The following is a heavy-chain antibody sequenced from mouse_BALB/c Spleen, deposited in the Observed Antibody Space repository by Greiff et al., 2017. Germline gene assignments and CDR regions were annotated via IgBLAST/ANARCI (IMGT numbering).Heavy chain of an antibody. CDR3: AREGRGNWNDAMDY. V-gene: IGHV2-9*02. CDR2: IWAGGST. Sequence: VQLQQSGPGLVAPSQSLSITCTVSGFSLTSYGVHWVRQPPGKGLVWLGVIWAGGSTNYNSALMSRLSISKDNSKSQVFLKMNSLQTDDTAMYYCAREGRGNWNDAMDYWGQGTSGTVSS. CDR1: GFSLTSYG. J-gene: IGHJ4*01. D-gene: IGHD2-1*01.